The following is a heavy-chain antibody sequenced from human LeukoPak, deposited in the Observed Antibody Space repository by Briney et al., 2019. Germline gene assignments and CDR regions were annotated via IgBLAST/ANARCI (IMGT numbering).Heavy chain of an antibody. CDR2: IYTSGST. Sequence: SETLSLTCTVSGGSISSYYWSWIRQPAGKGLEWIGRIYTSGSTNYNPSLKSRVTMSVDTSKNQFSLKLSSVTAADTAVYYCARVSATGALRGCAFDIWGQRTMVTVSS. CDR3: ARVSATGALRGCAFDI. V-gene: IGHV4-4*07. CDR1: GGSISSYY. J-gene: IGHJ3*02. D-gene: IGHD6-25*01.